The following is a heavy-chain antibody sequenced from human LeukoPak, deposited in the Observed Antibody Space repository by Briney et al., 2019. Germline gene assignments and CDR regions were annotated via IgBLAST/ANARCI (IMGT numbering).Heavy chain of an antibody. Sequence: GGSLRLSCAASGFTFSNSYMHWVRQAPGKGLEYVSGISTNGGSTYYADSVKGRFTISRDNSKNTLYLQMNSLRAEDTAVYYCARGFQQLVNYYYYYMDVWGKGTTVTISS. J-gene: IGHJ6*03. V-gene: IGHV3-64*02. CDR1: GFTFSNSY. CDR2: ISTNGGST. D-gene: IGHD6-13*01. CDR3: ARGFQQLVNYYYYYMDV.